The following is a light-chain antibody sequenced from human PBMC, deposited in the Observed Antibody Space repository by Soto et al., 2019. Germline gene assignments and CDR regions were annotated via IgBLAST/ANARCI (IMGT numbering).Light chain of an antibody. CDR1: SRDVGGYDY. CDR3: SSHSTSNTLV. CDR2: DVT. Sequence: QSVLTQPASVSGSPGQSITISCTGTSRDVGGYDYVSWYQQYPGKAPKLMIYDVTNRPSGVSNRFSGSKSGNTASLTISGLQAEDEADYYCSSHSTSNTLVFGGGTQLTVL. V-gene: IGLV2-14*03. J-gene: IGLJ2*01.